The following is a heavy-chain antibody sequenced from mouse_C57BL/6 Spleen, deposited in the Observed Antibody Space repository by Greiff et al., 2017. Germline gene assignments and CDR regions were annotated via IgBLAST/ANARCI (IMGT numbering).Heavy chain of an antibody. CDR3: ARDMGNWYFDV. Sequence: EVKLMEPGGGLVKPGGSLKLSCAASGFTFSSYAMSWVRQTPEKRLEWVATISDGGSYTYYPDNVKGRFTISRDNAKNNLYLQMRHLKSEDTAMYYCARDMGNWYFDVWGTGTTVTVSS. D-gene: IGHD1-1*02. CDR1: GFTFSSYA. CDR2: ISDGGSYT. V-gene: IGHV5-4*01. J-gene: IGHJ1*03.